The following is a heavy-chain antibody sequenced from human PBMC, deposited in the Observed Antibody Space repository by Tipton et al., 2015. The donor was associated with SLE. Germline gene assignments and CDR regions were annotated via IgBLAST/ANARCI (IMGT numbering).Heavy chain of an antibody. CDR1: GYSISSGYY. D-gene: IGHD2-2*01. CDR3: AREVSSWPDY. Sequence: TLSLTCTVSGYSISSGYYWGWIRQPPGKGLEWIGSIYYSGSTYYNPSLKSRVTISVDTSKNQFSLKLSSVTAADTAVYYCAREVSSWPDYWGQGTLVTVSS. V-gene: IGHV4-38-2*02. J-gene: IGHJ4*02. CDR2: IYYSGST.